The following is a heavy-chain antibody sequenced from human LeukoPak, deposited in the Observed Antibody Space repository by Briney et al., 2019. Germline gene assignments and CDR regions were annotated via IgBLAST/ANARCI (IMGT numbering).Heavy chain of an antibody. Sequence: PSETLSLTCTVSGGSISSGSYYWSWIRQPAGKGLEWIGRIYTSGSTNYNPSLKSRVTISVDTSKNQFSLKLSSMTAADTAVYYCAKGTTSGSWILFFDYWGQGTLVTVSS. CDR2: IYTSGST. J-gene: IGHJ4*02. CDR3: AKGTTSGSWILFFDY. D-gene: IGHD3-10*01. CDR1: GGSISSGSYY. V-gene: IGHV4-61*02.